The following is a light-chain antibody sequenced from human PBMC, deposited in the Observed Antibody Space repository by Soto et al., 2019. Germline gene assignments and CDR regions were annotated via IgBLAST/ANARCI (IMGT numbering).Light chain of an antibody. CDR1: QSISDT. CDR3: QQYNNWPWT. J-gene: IGKJ1*01. CDR2: GAS. Sequence: EIVMTQSPATLSVSPGERATLSSRAGQSISDTLAWYQQKPGQAPRLLSHGASTRATGFPARFSGSGAGTDFTLTISSLQSEDFAVDYCQQYNNWPWTFGQGTKVDIK. V-gene: IGKV3-15*01.